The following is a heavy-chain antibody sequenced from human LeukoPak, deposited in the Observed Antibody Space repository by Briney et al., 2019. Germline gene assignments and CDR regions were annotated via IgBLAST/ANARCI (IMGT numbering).Heavy chain of an antibody. V-gene: IGHV4-39*07. CDR3: ARDQYYYDSSGKYYMDV. J-gene: IGHJ6*03. Sequence: SETLSLTCTVSGGSISSSSYYWGWIRQPPGTGLEWIGSIYYSGSTYYNPSLKSRVTISVDTSKNQFSLKLSSVTAADTAVYYCARDQYYYDSSGKYYMDVWGKGTTVTISS. CDR2: IYYSGST. CDR1: GGSISSSSYY. D-gene: IGHD3-22*01.